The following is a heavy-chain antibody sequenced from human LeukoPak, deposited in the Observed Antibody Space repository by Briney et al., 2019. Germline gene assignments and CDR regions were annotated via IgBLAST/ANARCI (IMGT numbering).Heavy chain of an antibody. Sequence: SETLTLTCTVSGDSISTYYWSWIRQPPGKGLEWIGYIYYRVTSDYNPSLKSRVTMSVDMSTRQISLKLSSVTAADTAVYYCARAVGGDGSGSLWGPGTLVTVSS. J-gene: IGHJ4*02. CDR3: ARAVGGDGSGSL. CDR1: GDSISTYY. D-gene: IGHD3-10*01. CDR2: IYYRVTS. V-gene: IGHV4-59*01.